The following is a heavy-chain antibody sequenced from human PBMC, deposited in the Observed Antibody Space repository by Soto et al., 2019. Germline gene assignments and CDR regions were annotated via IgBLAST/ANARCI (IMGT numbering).Heavy chain of an antibody. CDR1: EFTVSINF. Sequence: PGGSLRLSCAASEFTVSINFMSWVRQAPGKGLEWVSTLYSGGTTVYADSVKGRFTISRDDSKNILYLQMDSLRAEDTAVYYCAKRQQLVRYYYGLDVWGQGTTVTVSS. V-gene: IGHV3-66*04. D-gene: IGHD6-13*01. CDR3: AKRQQLVRYYYGLDV. J-gene: IGHJ6*02. CDR2: LYSGGTT.